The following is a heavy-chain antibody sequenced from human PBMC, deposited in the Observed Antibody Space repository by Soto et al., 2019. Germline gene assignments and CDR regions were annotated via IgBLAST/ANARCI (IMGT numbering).Heavy chain of an antibody. CDR3: ARDTPANYYGMDV. V-gene: IGHV3-30-3*01. J-gene: IGHJ6*02. CDR1: GFTFSSYA. D-gene: IGHD2-15*01. CDR2: ISYDGSNK. Sequence: QVQLVESGGGVVQPGRSLRLSCAASGFTFSSYAMHWVRQAPGKGLEWVAVISYDGSNKYYADSVKGRFTISRDNSKNTLYLQMNSLRAEDTAVYYCARDTPANYYGMDVWGQGTTVTVSS.